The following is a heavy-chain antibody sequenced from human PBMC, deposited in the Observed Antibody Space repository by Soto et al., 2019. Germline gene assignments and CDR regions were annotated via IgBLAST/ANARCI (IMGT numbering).Heavy chain of an antibody. CDR3: ARNPCGGSGGSCYSGGYYYYYNGMDV. J-gene: IGHJ6*02. CDR1: GGSISSSSYY. V-gene: IGHV4-39*07. D-gene: IGHD2-15*01. Sequence: ETLSLTCTVSGGSISSSSYYWGWIRQPPGKGLEWIGSIYYSGSTYYNPSLKSRVTISVDTSKNQFSLKLSSVTAADTAVYYCARNPCGGSGGSCYSGGYYYYYNGMDVWGQGTTVTVSS. CDR2: IYYSGST.